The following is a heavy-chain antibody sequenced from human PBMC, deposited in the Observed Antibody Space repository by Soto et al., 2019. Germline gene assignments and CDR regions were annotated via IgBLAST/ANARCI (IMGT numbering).Heavy chain of an antibody. CDR3: ARLNIGYCSSTSGYSVDV. V-gene: IGHV1-69*01. CDR2: IIPIFGAA. D-gene: IGHD2-2*01. J-gene: IGHJ6*02. Sequence: QVQLVQSGAEVKKPGSSVKVSCKASGGTFSSYAISWVRQAPGQGLDWMGGIIPIFGAANYAQKFQGRVTIAADESTSTAYMELSSLRSEDTAVYYCARLNIGYCSSTSGYSVDVWGQGTTVTVSS. CDR1: GGTFSSYA.